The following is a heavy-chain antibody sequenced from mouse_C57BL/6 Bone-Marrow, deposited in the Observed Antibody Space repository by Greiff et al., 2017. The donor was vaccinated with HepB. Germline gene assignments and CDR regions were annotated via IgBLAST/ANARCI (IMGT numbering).Heavy chain of an antibody. V-gene: IGHV5-17*01. CDR1: GFTFSDYG. CDR2: ISSGSSTI. D-gene: IGHD4-1*01. CDR3: ARRPNFYYAMDY. Sequence: EVKVVESGGGSVKPGGSLKLSCAASGFTFSDYGMHWVRQAPEKGLEWVAYISSGSSTIYYADTVKGRFTISRDNAKNTLFLQMTSLRSEDTAMYYCARRPNFYYAMDYWGQGTSVTVSS. J-gene: IGHJ4*01.